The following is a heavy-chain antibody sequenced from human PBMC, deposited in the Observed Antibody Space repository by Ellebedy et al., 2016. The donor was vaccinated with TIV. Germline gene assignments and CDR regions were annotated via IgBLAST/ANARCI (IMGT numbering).Heavy chain of an antibody. J-gene: IGHJ4*02. D-gene: IGHD3-16*01. CDR1: GGSISSSSYY. CDR2: IYYSGST. Sequence: SETLSLTXTVSGGSISSSSYYWGWIRQPPGKGLEWIGSIYYSGSTYYNPSLKSRVTISVDTSKNQFSLKMSSVTAADTTMYYCARAPRGGGSLDYWGQGTLVTVSS. CDR3: ARAPRGGGSLDY. V-gene: IGHV4-39*07.